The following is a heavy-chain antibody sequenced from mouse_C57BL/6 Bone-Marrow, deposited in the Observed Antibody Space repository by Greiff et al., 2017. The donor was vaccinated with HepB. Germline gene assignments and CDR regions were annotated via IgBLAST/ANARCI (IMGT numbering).Heavy chain of an antibody. CDR1: GYTFTSYW. V-gene: IGHV1-55*01. D-gene: IGHD1-1*01. Sequence: QVQLQQPGAELVKPGDSVKMSCKASGYTFTSYWITWVKQRPGQGLEWIGDIYPGSGSTNYNEKLKSKATLTVDTSSSTAYMQLCSLTSEDSAVYYLYLFQGTWFAYWGQGTLVTVSA. CDR3: YLFQGTWFAY. J-gene: IGHJ3*01. CDR2: IYPGSGST.